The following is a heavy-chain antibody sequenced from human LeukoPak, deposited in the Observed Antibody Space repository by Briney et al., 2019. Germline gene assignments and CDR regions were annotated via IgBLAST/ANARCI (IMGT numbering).Heavy chain of an antibody. CDR2: IIPIFGTA. J-gene: IGHJ4*02. Sequence: SVKVSRKASGGTFSSYAISWVRQAPGQGLEWMGGIIPIFGTANYAQKFQGRVTITADESTSTAYMELSSLRSEDTAVYYCGRSTVALGYFDYWGQGTLVTVSS. CDR1: GGTFSSYA. V-gene: IGHV1-69*13. CDR3: GRSTVALGYFDY. D-gene: IGHD4-23*01.